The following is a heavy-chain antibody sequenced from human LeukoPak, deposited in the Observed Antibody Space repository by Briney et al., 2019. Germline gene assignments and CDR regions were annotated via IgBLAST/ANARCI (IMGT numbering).Heavy chain of an antibody. D-gene: IGHD2-15*01. Sequence: GGSLRLSCAASGFTFSSYAMSWVRQAPGKGLEWVSAISGSGGSTYYADSVKGRLTISRDNSKNTLYLQMNSLRAEDTAVYYCAKDQGEVVVAATNDYWGQGTLVTVSS. CDR3: AKDQGEVVVAATNDY. CDR2: ISGSGGST. V-gene: IGHV3-23*01. J-gene: IGHJ4*02. CDR1: GFTFSSYA.